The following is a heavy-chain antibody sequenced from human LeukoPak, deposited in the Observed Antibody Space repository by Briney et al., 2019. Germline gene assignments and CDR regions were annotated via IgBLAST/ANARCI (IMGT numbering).Heavy chain of an antibody. Sequence: PGGSLRLSCAASGFTFSSYWMTWVRQAPGKGLEWVANIKQDGSEKYYVDSVKGRFTISRDNDKNSLYLQMNSLRAEDTAVYYCARDSAYYSTSSFVDYWGQGTLVTVSS. J-gene: IGHJ4*02. D-gene: IGHD6-6*01. CDR1: GFTFSSYW. V-gene: IGHV3-7*01. CDR2: IKQDGSEK. CDR3: ARDSAYYSTSSFVDY.